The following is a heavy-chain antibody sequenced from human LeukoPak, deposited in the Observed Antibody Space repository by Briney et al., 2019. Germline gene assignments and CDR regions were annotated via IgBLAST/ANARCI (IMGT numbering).Heavy chain of an antibody. V-gene: IGHV3-30*18. CDR1: GFTFSSYS. CDR3: AKVSSLDY. D-gene: IGHD2-15*01. Sequence: PGGSLRLSCAASGFTFSSYSMNWVRQAPGKGLEWVAVISYDGSNKYYADSVKGRFTISRDNSKNTLYLQMNSLRAEDTAVYYCAKVSSLDYWGQGTLVTVSS. CDR2: ISYDGSNK. J-gene: IGHJ4*02.